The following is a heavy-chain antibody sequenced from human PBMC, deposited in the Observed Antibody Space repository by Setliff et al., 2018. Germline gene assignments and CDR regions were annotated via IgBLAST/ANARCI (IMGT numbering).Heavy chain of an antibody. CDR2: MNPNSGNT. D-gene: IGHD5-18*01. CDR3: ARARGLRDTAMVGFDY. Sequence: ASVKVSCKTSGYTFTSSDINWVQQATGQGLEWMGWMNPNSGNTGYAQKFQGRVTMTRNTSISTAYMELSSLRSEDTAVYYCARARGLRDTAMVGFDYWGQGTLVTVSS. J-gene: IGHJ4*02. CDR1: GYTFTSSD. V-gene: IGHV1-8*01.